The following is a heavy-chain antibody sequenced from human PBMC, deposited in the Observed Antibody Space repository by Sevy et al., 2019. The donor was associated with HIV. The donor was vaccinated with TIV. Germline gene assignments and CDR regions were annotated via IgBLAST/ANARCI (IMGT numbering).Heavy chain of an antibody. Sequence: GGSLRLSCAASGFTFSSYGMHWVRQAPGKGLEWVAVIWYDGSNKYYADSVKGRFTISRDNSKNTLYLQMNSLRAEDTDVYYCARDMYSSGWYYYYYYMDVWGKGTTVTVSS. CDR3: ARDMYSSGWYYYYYYMDV. CDR1: GFTFSSYG. D-gene: IGHD6-19*01. J-gene: IGHJ6*03. CDR2: IWYDGSNK. V-gene: IGHV3-33*01.